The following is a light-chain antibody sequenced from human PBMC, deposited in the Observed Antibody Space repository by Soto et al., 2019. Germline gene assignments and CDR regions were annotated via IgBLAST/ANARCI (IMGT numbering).Light chain of an antibody. V-gene: IGLV7-43*01. Sequence: QTVVTQEPSLTVSPGGTVTLTCASSNGAVTSGYYPTWFQQKPGQAPKALIYTTSDKYSWTPARFSGSLLGDKAALTLSGVQPEDEAEYYCLLYYGGGVVFGGETKLTVL. CDR1: NGAVTSGYY. J-gene: IGLJ2*01. CDR2: TTS. CDR3: LLYYGGGVV.